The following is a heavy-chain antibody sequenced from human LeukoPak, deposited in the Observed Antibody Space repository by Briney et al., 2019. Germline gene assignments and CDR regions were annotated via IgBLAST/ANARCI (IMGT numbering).Heavy chain of an antibody. J-gene: IGHJ4*02. Sequence: GGSLRHSCAASGFTFSSYAMHWVRQAPGKGLEWVAVISYDGSNKYYADSVEGRFTISRDNSKNTLYLQMNSLRAEDTAVYYCARYSSGWKSFDYWGQGTLVTVSS. D-gene: IGHD6-19*01. CDR1: GFTFSSYA. CDR2: ISYDGSNK. CDR3: ARYSSGWKSFDY. V-gene: IGHV3-30-3*01.